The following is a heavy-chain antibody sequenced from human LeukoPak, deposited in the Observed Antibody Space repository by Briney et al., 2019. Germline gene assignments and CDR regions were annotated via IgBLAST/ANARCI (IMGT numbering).Heavy chain of an antibody. CDR1: GYTFTSYG. D-gene: IGHD3-22*01. J-gene: IGHJ6*03. Sequence: ASVKVSCKASGYTFTSYGISWVRQAPGQGLEWMGWISAYNGNTNYAQKLQGRVTMTTDTSTSTAYMELRSLRSDDTAVYYCARDGDTYYYDSSGYYYRYYYYYMDVWGKGTTVTVSS. CDR2: ISAYNGNT. V-gene: IGHV1-18*01. CDR3: ARDGDTYYYDSSGYYYRYYYYYMDV.